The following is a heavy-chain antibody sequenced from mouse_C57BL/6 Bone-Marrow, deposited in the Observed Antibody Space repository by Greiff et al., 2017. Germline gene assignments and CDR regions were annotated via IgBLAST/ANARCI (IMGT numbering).Heavy chain of an antibody. Sequence: QVQLQQSGPELVKPGASVKISCKASGYAFSSSWMNWVKQRPGKGLEWIGRIYPGDGDTNYNGKFKGKATLTADKSSSTAYMQLSSLTSEDSAVYFCARLRYYYGSSYARDYWGQGTSVTVSS. D-gene: IGHD1-1*01. CDR1: GYAFSSSW. CDR2: IYPGDGDT. CDR3: ARLRYYYGSSYARDY. V-gene: IGHV1-82*01. J-gene: IGHJ4*01.